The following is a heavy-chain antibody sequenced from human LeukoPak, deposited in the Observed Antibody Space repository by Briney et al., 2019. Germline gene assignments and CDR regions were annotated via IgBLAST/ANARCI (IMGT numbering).Heavy chain of an antibody. CDR2: IFYSGSA. CDR3: ARDYYDSSGHYRGFDY. J-gene: IGHJ4*02. V-gene: IGHV4-59*01. D-gene: IGHD3-22*01. CDR1: GGSISGYY. Sequence: SETLSLTCTVSGGSISGYYWSWIRQPPGKGLEWIGYIFYSGSANYNPSLKSRVTISVDTSKNQFSLKLSSVTAADTAVYYCARDYYDSSGHYRGFDYWGQGTLVTVSS.